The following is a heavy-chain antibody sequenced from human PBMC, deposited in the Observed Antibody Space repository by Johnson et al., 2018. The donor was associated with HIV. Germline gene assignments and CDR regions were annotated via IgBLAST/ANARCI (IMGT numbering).Heavy chain of an antibody. J-gene: IGHJ3*02. CDR1: GFTFSSYA. Sequence: VQLVESGGGLVQPGGSLRLSCAASGFTFSSYAMHWVRQAPGKGLEYVSAIRSKTDGGTTEYAAPVKGRFTVSRDDSKNTLYLQMDSLKTEDTAVYYSTTDHPTMIVVFNAFDIWGQGTMVTVSS. CDR2: IRSKTDGGTT. D-gene: IGHD3-22*01. CDR3: TTDHPTMIVVFNAFDI. V-gene: IGHV3-15*01.